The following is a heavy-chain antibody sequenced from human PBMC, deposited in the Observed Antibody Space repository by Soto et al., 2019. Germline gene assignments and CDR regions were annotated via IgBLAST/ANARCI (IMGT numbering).Heavy chain of an antibody. CDR2: IYYSGST. J-gene: IGHJ6*02. Sequence: PSETLSLTCTVSGGSISSYYWSWIRQPPGKGLEWIGYIYYSGSTNYNPSLKSRVTISVDTSKNQFSLKLSSVTAADTAVYYCARVGFNWNDDYYGMDVWGQGTTVT. CDR1: GGSISSYY. D-gene: IGHD1-20*01. CDR3: ARVGFNWNDDYYGMDV. V-gene: IGHV4-59*01.